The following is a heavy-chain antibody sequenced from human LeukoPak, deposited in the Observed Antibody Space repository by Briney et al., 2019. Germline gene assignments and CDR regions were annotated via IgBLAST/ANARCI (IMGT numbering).Heavy chain of an antibody. D-gene: IGHD2-8*02. CDR3: ASYLYWWSDLGY. CDR2: IYSGGST. V-gene: IGHV3-53*01. Sequence: GGSLRLSCAASGFTVSSSYMTWVRQAPGKGLEWVSVIYSGGSTYYADSVKGRFTISRDNSKNTLYLQMNSLRAEDTAVYYCASYLYWWSDLGYWGQGTLVTVSS. J-gene: IGHJ4*02. CDR1: GFTVSSSY.